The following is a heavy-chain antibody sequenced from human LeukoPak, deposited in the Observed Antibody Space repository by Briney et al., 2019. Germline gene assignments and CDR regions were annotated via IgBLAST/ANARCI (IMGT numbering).Heavy chain of an antibody. Sequence: SETLSLTCTVSGGSVSSGSYYWSWIRQPPGKGLEWIGYIYYSGSTNYNPSLKSRVTISVDTSKNQFSLKLSSVTAADTAVYYCARGIAAAGTPNGGYWGQGTLVTVSS. D-gene: IGHD6-13*01. CDR2: IYYSGST. V-gene: IGHV4-61*01. CDR1: GGSVSSGSYY. CDR3: ARGIAAAGTPNGGY. J-gene: IGHJ4*02.